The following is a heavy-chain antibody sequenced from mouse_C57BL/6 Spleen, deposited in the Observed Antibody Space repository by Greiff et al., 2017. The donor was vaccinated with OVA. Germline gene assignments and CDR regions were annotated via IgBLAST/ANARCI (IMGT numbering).Heavy chain of an antibody. CDR2: IYPGGGYT. V-gene: IGHV1-63*01. CDR3: ARSRYFDY. Sequence: QVHVKQSGAELVRPGTSVKMSCKASGYTFTNYWIGWAKQRPGHGLEWIGDIYPGGGYTNYNEKFKGKATLTADKSSSTAYMQFSSLTAEDSAIYYCARSRYFDYWGQGTTLTVSS. CDR1: GYTFTNYW. J-gene: IGHJ2*01.